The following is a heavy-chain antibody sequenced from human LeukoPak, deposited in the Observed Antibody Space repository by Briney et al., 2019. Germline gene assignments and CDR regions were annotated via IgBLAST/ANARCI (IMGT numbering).Heavy chain of an antibody. D-gene: IGHD5-24*01. V-gene: IGHV4-59*11. CDR2: IHYSGST. CDR3: ARVGRDGYNDYLDY. CDR1: GGSISSHY. J-gene: IGHJ4*02. Sequence: SSETLSLTCTVSGGSISSHYWSWIRQPPGKGLEWIGYIHYSGSTNYNPSLKSRVTISVDTSKNQFSLKLSSVTAADTAVYYCARVGRDGYNDYLDYWGQGTLVTVPS.